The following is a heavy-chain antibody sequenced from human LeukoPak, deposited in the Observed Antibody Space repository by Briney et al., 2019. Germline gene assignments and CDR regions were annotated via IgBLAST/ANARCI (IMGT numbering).Heavy chain of an antibody. Sequence: PGRSLRLSCAASGFTFSSYAMHWVRQAPGKGLEWVAVISYDGSNKYCADSVKGRFTISRDNSKNTLYLQMNSLRAEDTAVYYCARSGGWATPGWSSAFDIWGQGTMVTVSS. D-gene: IGHD5-12*01. J-gene: IGHJ3*02. V-gene: IGHV3-30-3*01. CDR2: ISYDGSNK. CDR3: ARSGGWATPGWSSAFDI. CDR1: GFTFSSYA.